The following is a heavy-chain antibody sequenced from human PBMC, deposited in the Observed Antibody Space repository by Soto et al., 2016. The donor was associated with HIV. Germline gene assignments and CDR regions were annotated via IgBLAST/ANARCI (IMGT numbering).Heavy chain of an antibody. Sequence: VQLVESGGGVVQPGASLRLSCAASGITFNKHALHWVRQAPGKGLEWVTYISYDGSNKYYVDSVKGRFTISRDSSKNTLYLQMNSLRAEDTAVYYCATYSGXFHIGFXYVGPGTLVTVSS. J-gene: IGHJ4*03. CDR2: ISYDGSNK. V-gene: IGHV3-30*04. CDR3: ATYSGXFHIGFXY. CDR1: GITFNKHA. D-gene: IGHD1-26*01.